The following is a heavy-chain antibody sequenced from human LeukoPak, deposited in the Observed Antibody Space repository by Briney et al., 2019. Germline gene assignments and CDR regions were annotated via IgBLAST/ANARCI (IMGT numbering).Heavy chain of an antibody. V-gene: IGHV3-33*01. CDR1: GFTFSHYG. J-gene: IGHJ4*02. CDR3: VRGSGGNGYGYWGDY. CDR2: IWFHGGEI. D-gene: IGHD2-15*01. Sequence: GGSLRLSCAASGFTFSHYGMHWVRQAPGMGLESVAVIWFHGGEIHYPDSVKGRFTISRDNSKNTLYLQMDNLRADDTAVYYCVRGSGGNGYGYWGDYWGQGTLVTVSP.